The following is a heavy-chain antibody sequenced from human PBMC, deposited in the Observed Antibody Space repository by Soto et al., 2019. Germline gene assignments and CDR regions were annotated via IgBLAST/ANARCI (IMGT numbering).Heavy chain of an antibody. J-gene: IGHJ4*02. CDR2: ISGSGGST. V-gene: IGHV3-23*01. CDR1: GFTFSSYA. Sequence: GGSLRLSCAASGFTFSSYAMSWVRQAPGKGLEWVSAISGSGGSTYYADSVKGRFTISRDNSKNTLYLQMNSLRAEDTAVYYCAMRDLWLQFLLPHVYWGKGTRATVSS. CDR3: AMRDLWLQFLLPHVY. D-gene: IGHD5-12*01.